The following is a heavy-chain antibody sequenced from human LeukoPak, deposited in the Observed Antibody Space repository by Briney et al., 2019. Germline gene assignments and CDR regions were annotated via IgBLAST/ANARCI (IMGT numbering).Heavy chain of an antibody. V-gene: IGHV4-31*03. D-gene: IGHD6-13*01. CDR1: GGSLTSDVYY. J-gene: IGHJ6*03. Sequence: PSQTLSLTCTVSGGSLTSDVYYWSWVRQHPKKGLESIGHIYYNGSTYYNPSLKSRLTISVDTSKHQLSLKLSSVTAADTAVYYCARTGSSSWTNFYYYMDVWGKGTTVTVSS. CDR2: IYYNGST. CDR3: ARTGSSSWTNFYYYMDV.